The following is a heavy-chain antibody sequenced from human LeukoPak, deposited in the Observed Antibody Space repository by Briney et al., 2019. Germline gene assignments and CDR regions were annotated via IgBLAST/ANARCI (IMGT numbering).Heavy chain of an antibody. V-gene: IGHV4-59*01. CDR3: ARDGYSGNDGL. D-gene: IGHD5-12*01. Sequence: SETLSLTCTVSGGSISTYYWSWIRQPPGKGLEWIGYIYHSGSTKYNPSLKSRVTVSVDTSKNQFSLKLSSVTAADTAVYYCARDGYSGNDGLWGQGTLVTVSS. CDR1: GGSISTYY. CDR2: IYHSGST. J-gene: IGHJ4*02.